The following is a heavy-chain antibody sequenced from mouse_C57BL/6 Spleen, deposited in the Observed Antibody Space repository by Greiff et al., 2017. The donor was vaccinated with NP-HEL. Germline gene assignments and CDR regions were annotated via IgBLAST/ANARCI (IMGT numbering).Heavy chain of an antibody. D-gene: IGHD1-1*01. CDR2: ISGGGGNT. CDR1: GFTFSSYT. V-gene: IGHV5-9*01. J-gene: IGHJ3*01. Sequence: EVKLVESGGGLVKPGGSLKLSCAASGFTFSSYTMSWVRQTPEKRLEWVATISGGGGNTYYPDSVKGRFTISRDNAKNTLYLQMSSLRSEDTALYYCARQDYGSTSFAYWGQGTLVTVSA. CDR3: ARQDYGSTSFAY.